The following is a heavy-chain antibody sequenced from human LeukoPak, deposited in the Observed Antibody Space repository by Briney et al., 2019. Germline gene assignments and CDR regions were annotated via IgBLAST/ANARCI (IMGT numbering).Heavy chain of an antibody. CDR3: ARGGTMVRVSFLGY. Sequence: GGSLRLSCAASGLIVSSNFMSWVRQAPGKGLEWVSIIYTGGSAYYADSVKGRFTISRDNSKNMLYLQMNSLRAEDTAVYYCARGGTMVRVSFLGYWGQGTLVTVSS. V-gene: IGHV3-53*01. CDR2: IYTGGSA. J-gene: IGHJ4*02. D-gene: IGHD3-10*01. CDR1: GLIVSSNF.